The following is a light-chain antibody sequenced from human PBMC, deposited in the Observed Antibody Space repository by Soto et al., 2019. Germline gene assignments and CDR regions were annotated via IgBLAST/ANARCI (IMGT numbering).Light chain of an antibody. CDR3: LQDNNYPLP. Sequence: IQVTQPPSSLSASVGDRVTITCRASQGIGNDLGWYQQKSGKAPKLLIYAASNLQSGVPSRFSGSGSGTDFTLTISGLQPGDGATYYCLQDNNYPLPFGGGTKV. CDR2: AAS. V-gene: IGKV1-6*01. J-gene: IGKJ4*01. CDR1: QGIGND.